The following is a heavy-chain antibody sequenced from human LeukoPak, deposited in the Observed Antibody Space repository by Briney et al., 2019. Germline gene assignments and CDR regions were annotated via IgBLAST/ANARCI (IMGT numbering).Heavy chain of an antibody. Sequence: SQTLSLTCAISGDSVSSNSAVWNWIRQSPSRGLEWLGRTYYRSKWYNDYAVSLESRITIDPDPSKNQFSLHLNSVTPEDTAVYYCARDSSAYHFHYWGRGTLVTVSS. CDR1: GDSVSSNSAV. CDR2: TYYRSKWYN. V-gene: IGHV6-1*01. J-gene: IGHJ4*02. CDR3: ARDSSAYHFHY. D-gene: IGHD3-22*01.